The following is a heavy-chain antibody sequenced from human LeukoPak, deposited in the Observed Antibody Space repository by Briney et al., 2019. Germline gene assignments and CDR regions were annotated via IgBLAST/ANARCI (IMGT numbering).Heavy chain of an antibody. CDR3: AKGAGGSTNRPLDY. D-gene: IGHD2-2*01. CDR1: GFTFSSYA. Sequence: QDGGSLRLSCAASGFTFSSYAMSWVRQAPGKGLEWVSAISGSGGSTYYADSVKGRFTISRDNSKNTLYLQMNSLRAEDTAVYYCAKGAGGSTNRPLDYWGQGTLVTVSS. V-gene: IGHV3-23*01. J-gene: IGHJ4*02. CDR2: ISGSGGST.